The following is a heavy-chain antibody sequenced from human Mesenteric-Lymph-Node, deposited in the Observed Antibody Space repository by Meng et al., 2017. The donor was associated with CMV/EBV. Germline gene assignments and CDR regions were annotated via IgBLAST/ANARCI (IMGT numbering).Heavy chain of an antibody. CDR2: INPNSGTT. CDR3: ARADTIIISVY. CDR1: GYTFTSYY. V-gene: IGHV1-2*02. D-gene: IGHD3-16*01. Sequence: ASVKVSCKASGYTFTSYYMHWVRQAPGQGLEWMGWINPNSGTTNYAQKFQARITMTRDTSMNTGYMELNRLTSDDTAIYYCARADTIIISVYWGQGTLVTVSS. J-gene: IGHJ4*01.